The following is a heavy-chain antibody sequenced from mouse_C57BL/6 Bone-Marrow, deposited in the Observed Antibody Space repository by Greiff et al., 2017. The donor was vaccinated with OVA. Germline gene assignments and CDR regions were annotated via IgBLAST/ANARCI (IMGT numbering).Heavy chain of an antibody. CDR2: INPNNGGT. CDR1: GYTFTDYY. CDR3: AGVLHWLSDRYFDV. Sequence: EVQLQQSGPELVKPGASVKMSCKASGYTFTDYYMHWVKQSHGKSLEWIGYINPNNGGTSYNQKFKGKATLTVNKSSSNAYMELRCLISEGCSVYYCAGVLHWLSDRYFDVWGTGTTVTVSS. J-gene: IGHJ1*03. D-gene: IGHD2-9*01. V-gene: IGHV1-22*01.